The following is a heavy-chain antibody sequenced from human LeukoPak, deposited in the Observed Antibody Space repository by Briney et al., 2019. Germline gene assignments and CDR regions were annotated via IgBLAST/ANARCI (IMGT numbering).Heavy chain of an antibody. V-gene: IGHV3-33*01. Sequence: PGRSLRLSCAASGFTFSSYGMHWVRQAPGKGLEWVAVIWYDGSNKYYADSVKGRFTISGDNSKNTLYLQMNSLRAEDTAVYYRAREVGAEDDYWGQGTLVTVSS. CDR1: GFTFSSYG. J-gene: IGHJ4*02. CDR3: AREVGAEDDY. CDR2: IWYDGSNK. D-gene: IGHD1-26*01.